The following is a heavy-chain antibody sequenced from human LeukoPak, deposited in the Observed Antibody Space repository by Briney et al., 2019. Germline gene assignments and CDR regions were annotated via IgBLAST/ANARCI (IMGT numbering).Heavy chain of an antibody. J-gene: IGHJ4*02. D-gene: IGHD6-19*01. CDR3: ARGAVAVGYYFDY. CDR2: IIPILGIA. CDR1: GGTFSSYA. V-gene: IGHV1-69*04. Sequence: SVKVSCKASGGTFSSYAISWVRQAPGQGLEWMGRIIPILGIANYAQKFQGRVTITADKSTSTAYMELNSLRSEDTAVYYCARGAVAVGYYFDYWGQGTLVTVSS.